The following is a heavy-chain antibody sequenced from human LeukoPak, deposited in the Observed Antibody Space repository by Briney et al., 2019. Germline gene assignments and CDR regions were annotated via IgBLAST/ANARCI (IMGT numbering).Heavy chain of an antibody. CDR3: ATEVTYYYDSSGSPSFDY. V-gene: IGHV3-23*01. D-gene: IGHD3-22*01. CDR2: ISGSGGST. Sequence: GGSLRLSCAASGFTFSSYAMSWVRQAPGKGLEWVSAISGSGGSTYYADSVKGRFTISRDNSKNTLYLQMNSLRVEDTAVYYCATEVTYYYDSSGSPSFDYWGQGTLVTVSS. J-gene: IGHJ4*02. CDR1: GFTFSSYA.